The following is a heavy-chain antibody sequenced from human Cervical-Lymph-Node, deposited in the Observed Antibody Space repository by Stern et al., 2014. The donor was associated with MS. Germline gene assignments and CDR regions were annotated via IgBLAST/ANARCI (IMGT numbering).Heavy chain of an antibody. CDR1: GGSISRGGYY. CDR3: ARNRGYSGYGTESDAFDI. J-gene: IGHJ3*02. CDR2: VYYSRST. V-gene: IGHV4-31*03. Sequence: QLQLQESGPGLVKPSQTLSLTCTVSGGSISRGGYYWSRLRQHPGKGLEWIGYVYYSRSTNYNSSLESRATISVDTTKNQFSLKLSSVTAADTAVYYCARNRGYSGYGTESDAFDIWGQGTMVTVSS. D-gene: IGHD5-12*01.